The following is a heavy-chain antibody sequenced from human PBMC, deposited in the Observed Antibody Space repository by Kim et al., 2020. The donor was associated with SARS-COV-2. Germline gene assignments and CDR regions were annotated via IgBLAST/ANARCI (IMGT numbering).Heavy chain of an antibody. J-gene: IGHJ4*02. CDR2: ISGSGGSI. V-gene: IGHV3-23*01. Sequence: GGSLRLSCVASGFTLSSYTMSWVRQAPGKGLEWVSAISGSGGSIYYGDSVKGRFTISRDNSKNTVYLQMNSLRAEDTAVYYCAKVPGAGSTLLGWGQGTLVTVSS. CDR3: AKVPGAGSTLLG. CDR1: GFTLSSYT. D-gene: IGHD2-2*01.